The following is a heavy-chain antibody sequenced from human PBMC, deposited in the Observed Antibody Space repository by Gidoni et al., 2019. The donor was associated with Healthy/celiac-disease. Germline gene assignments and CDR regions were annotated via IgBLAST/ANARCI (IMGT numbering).Heavy chain of an antibody. CDR3: ARGPEYYYDSRGYSYYLDY. CDR2: IYYSGST. D-gene: IGHD3-22*01. CDR1: GGSISSYY. V-gene: IGHV4-59*01. Sequence: QVQLQESGPGLVKPSETLSLTCTVSGGSISSYYWSWIRQPPGKGLEWIGYIYYSGSTNYNPSLKSRVTISVDTSKNPFSLKLSSLTAADTAVYYCARGPEYYYDSRGYSYYLDYWGQGTLVTVSS. J-gene: IGHJ4*02.